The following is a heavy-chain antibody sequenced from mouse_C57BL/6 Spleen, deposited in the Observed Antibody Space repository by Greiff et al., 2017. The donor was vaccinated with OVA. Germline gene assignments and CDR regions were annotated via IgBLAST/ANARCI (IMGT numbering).Heavy chain of an antibody. J-gene: IGHJ2*01. V-gene: IGHV7-3*01. CDR2: IRNKANGYTT. D-gene: IGHD1-1*01. CDR3: ARSKYYGRVLDY. Sequence: EVKLMESGGGLVQPGGSLSLSCAASGFTFTDYYMRWVRQPPGKALEWLGFIRNKANGYTTEYSASVKGRFTISRDNAQSILYLQMNGLTAEDSATYYCARSKYYGRVLDYWGQGTTLTVSS. CDR1: GFTFTDYY.